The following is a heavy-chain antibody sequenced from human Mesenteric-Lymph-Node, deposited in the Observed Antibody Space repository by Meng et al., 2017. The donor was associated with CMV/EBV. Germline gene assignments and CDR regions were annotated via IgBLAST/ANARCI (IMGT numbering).Heavy chain of an antibody. CDR3: VREAGSPNYFDY. V-gene: IGHV1-46*01. Sequence: ASVKVSCKASGYTFTMYDISWLRQVPGQGLEWMGLINPSGGSTTYAQKFQGRVTMTRDTSTNTVYMELSSLRSEDTAVYYCVREAGSPNYFDYWGQGMLVTVSS. J-gene: IGHJ4*02. CDR2: INPSGGST. D-gene: IGHD6-19*01. CDR1: GYTFTMYD.